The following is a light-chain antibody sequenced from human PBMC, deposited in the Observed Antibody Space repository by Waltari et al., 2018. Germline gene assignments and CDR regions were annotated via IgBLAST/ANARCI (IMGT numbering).Light chain of an antibody. CDR2: HAS. J-gene: IGKJ1*01. CDR1: QSISKY. Sequence: EIVLTQSPGTLSLSSGERATLSCRTSQSISKYLAWYQQKTGQAPRLLIYHASRRATGIPDRFSGSGSGTDFSLTISRLEPEDFAVYYCQHYVSLPVTFGQGTKVEIK. CDR3: QHYVSLPVT. V-gene: IGKV3-20*01.